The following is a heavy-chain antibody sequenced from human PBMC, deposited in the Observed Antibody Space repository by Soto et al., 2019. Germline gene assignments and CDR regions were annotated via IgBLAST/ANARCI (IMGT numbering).Heavy chain of an antibody. CDR2: VDYTGDT. CDR1: SGPDRSHN. V-gene: IGHV4-59*08. CDR3: LRQGIDYLRGPVDV. J-gene: IGHJ6*02. D-gene: IGHD4-17*01. Sequence: QVQLQQSGPRLVKPSETLSLTCTVSSGPDRSHNWGWIRQPPGRGLEWIGYVDYTGDTSYNPSLRRRATLSADTSTNDSSVTLNSVTAADTAVYYCLRQGIDYLRGPVDVWGQGTTVSVSS.